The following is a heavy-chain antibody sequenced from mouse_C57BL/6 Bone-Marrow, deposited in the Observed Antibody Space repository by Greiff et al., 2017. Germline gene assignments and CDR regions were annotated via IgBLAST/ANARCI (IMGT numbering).Heavy chain of an antibody. CDR2: IDPNSGGT. D-gene: IGHD1-1*01. Sequence: VQLQQPGAELVKPGASVKLSCKASGYTFTSYWMHWVKQRPGRGLEWIGGIDPNSGGTKYNEKFKSKATLTVDKPSSTAYMQLSSLTSEDSAVYYCARDWYGSPFAYWGQGTLVTVSA. CDR3: ARDWYGSPFAY. CDR1: GYTFTSYW. V-gene: IGHV1-72*01. J-gene: IGHJ3*01.